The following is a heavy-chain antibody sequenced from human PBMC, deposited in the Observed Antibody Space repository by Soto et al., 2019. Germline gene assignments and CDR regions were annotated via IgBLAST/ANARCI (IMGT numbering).Heavy chain of an antibody. CDR1: GGSITSLY. CDR2: TFDSGSA. Sequence: KTSETLSLTCTVSGGSITSLYWSWIRQPPGQPLEWIGSTFDSGSANYNPSLKSRVTISVDMSKSQFSLKLSSVTSADTAVYYCARGGYSVPFDYWGQGTLVTVSS. V-gene: IGHV4-59*11. CDR3: ARGGYSVPFDY. J-gene: IGHJ4*02. D-gene: IGHD5-18*01.